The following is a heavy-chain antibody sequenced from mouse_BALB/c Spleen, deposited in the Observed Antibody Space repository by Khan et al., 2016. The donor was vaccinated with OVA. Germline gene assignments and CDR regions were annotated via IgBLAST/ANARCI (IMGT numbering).Heavy chain of an antibody. D-gene: IGHD2-3*01. Sequence: VELVVSGPGLVKPSQSLSLTCTVTGYSITSDYAWNWIRQFPGNKLEWMGYISYSGSTNYNPALKSRISITRDTSKNQFFLQLNSVTTEDTATYYCARDGSRYNYAMDYWGQGISVTVSS. CDR2: ISYSGST. CDR3: ARDGSRYNYAMDY. CDR1: GYSITSDYA. J-gene: IGHJ4*01. V-gene: IGHV3-2*02.